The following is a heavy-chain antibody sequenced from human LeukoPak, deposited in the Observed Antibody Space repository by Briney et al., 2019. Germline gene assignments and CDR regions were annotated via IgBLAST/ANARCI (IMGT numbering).Heavy chain of an antibody. CDR2: IYYSGST. V-gene: IGHV4-39*07. D-gene: IGHD6-19*01. CDR3: ARDLAIAVAGNDYYYYGMDV. CDR1: GGSISGSSYY. J-gene: IGHJ6*02. Sequence: SETLSLTCTVSGGSISGSSYYWGWIRQPPGKGLEWIGSIYYSGSTYYNPSLKSRVTISVDTSKNQFSLKLSSVTAADTAVYYCARDLAIAVAGNDYYYYGMDVWGQGTTVTVSS.